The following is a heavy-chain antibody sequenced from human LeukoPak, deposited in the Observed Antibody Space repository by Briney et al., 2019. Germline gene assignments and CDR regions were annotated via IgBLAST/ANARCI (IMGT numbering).Heavy chain of an antibody. J-gene: IGHJ4*02. V-gene: IGHV3-48*03. Sequence: GGSLRLSCAASGFTFSSDEMNWVRQAPGKGLEWVSYISSSGSNIHYAESVKGRFTISRDNAKNSVYLQMNSLRAEDTAVYYCGRDPYCSIGSCYSDYWGQGTLVTVSS. CDR2: ISSSGSNI. CDR1: GFTFSSDE. CDR3: GRDPYCSIGSCYSDY. D-gene: IGHD2-15*01.